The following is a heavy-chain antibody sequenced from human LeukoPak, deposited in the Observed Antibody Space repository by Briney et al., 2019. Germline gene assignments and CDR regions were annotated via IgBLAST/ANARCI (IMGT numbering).Heavy chain of an antibody. Sequence: ASVKVSCKASGGTFSSYAISWVRQAPGQGLEWMGGIIPIFGTANYAQKFQGRVTITADKSTSTAYMELSSLRSDDTAVYYCAKEGDYDILTGYPRGIDYWGQGTLVTVSS. CDR2: IIPIFGTA. CDR1: GGTFSSYA. V-gene: IGHV1-69*06. D-gene: IGHD3-9*01. J-gene: IGHJ4*02. CDR3: AKEGDYDILTGYPRGIDY.